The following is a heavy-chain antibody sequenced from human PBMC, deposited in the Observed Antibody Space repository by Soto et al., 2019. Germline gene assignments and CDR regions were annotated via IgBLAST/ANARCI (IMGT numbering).Heavy chain of an antibody. V-gene: IGHV4-34*01. CDR2: INHSGST. J-gene: IGHJ4*02. CDR3: ARDPHTVTTYYFDY. D-gene: IGHD4-17*01. Sequence: SETLSLTCAVYGGSFSGYYWSWIRQPPGKGLEWIGEINHSGSTNYNPSLKSRVTISVDTSKNQFSLKLSSVTAADTAVYYCARDPHTVTTYYFDYWGQGTLVTVSS. CDR1: GGSFSGYY.